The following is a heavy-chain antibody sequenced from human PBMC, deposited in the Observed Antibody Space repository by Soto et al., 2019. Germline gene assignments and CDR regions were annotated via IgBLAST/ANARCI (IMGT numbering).Heavy chain of an antibody. CDR3: ARLFKQQLPREYYYYMDV. CDR2: IYHSGST. V-gene: IGHV4-34*01. CDR1: GGSFSGYY. Sequence: SETLSLTCAVYGGSFSGYYWSWIRQPPGKGLEWIGEIYHSGSTNYNPSLKSRVTISVDTSKNQFSLKLSSVTAADTAVYYCARLFKQQLPREYYYYMDVWGKGTTVTVSS. D-gene: IGHD6-13*01. J-gene: IGHJ6*03.